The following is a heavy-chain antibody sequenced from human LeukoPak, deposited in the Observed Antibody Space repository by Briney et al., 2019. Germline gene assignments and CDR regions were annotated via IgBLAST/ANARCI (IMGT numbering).Heavy chain of an antibody. D-gene: IGHD1-26*01. CDR2: ISGSGGST. J-gene: IGHJ4*02. V-gene: IGHV3-23*01. CDR1: GFTFSSYA. Sequence: GGSLRLSCAASGFTFSSYAMSWVRQAPGKGLEWVSAISGSGGSTYYADSVKGRFTISRDNSKYTLYLQMNSPRAEDTAVYYCAKVPYSGSYYMDYWGQGTLVTVSS. CDR3: AKVPYSGSYYMDY.